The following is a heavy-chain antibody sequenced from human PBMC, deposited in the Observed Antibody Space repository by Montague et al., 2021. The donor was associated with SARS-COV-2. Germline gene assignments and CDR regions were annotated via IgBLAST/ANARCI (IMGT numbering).Heavy chain of an antibody. CDR3: VRDHPYGGPRGAYDI. J-gene: IGHJ3*02. CDR2: IYDGGAV. D-gene: IGHD4-23*01. V-gene: IGHV4-59*01. CDR1: GGSITGYY. Sequence: SETLSPTCTVSGGSITGYYWSWLRRSPGKGLEWIAYIYDGGAVNYNPSLESRVTISTDTSKNQLSLKVNSVTAADTAVYYCVRDHPYGGPRGAYDIWGQGTVVTVSS.